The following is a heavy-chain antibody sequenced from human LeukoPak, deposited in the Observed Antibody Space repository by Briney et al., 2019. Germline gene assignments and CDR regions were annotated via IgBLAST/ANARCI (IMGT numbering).Heavy chain of an antibody. CDR2: ISSSSSYT. D-gene: IGHD1-26*01. CDR1: GFTFSSYH. V-gene: IGHV3-11*06. J-gene: IGHJ4*02. CDR3: AGRSSGSSHFDY. Sequence: GGSLRLSCAASGFTFSSYHMNWIRQAPGRGLEWVSHISSSSSYTNYADSVKGRFTISRDNAENSLYLQMNSLRGDDTAVYYCAGRSSGSSHFDYWGQGTLVTVSS.